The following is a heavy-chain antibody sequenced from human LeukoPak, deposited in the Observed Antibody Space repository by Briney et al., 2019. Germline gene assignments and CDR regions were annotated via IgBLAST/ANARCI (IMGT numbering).Heavy chain of an antibody. J-gene: IGHJ4*02. V-gene: IGHV4-30-2*05. CDR3: AREVAYYYDSSGPTDY. CDR2: IYHSGST. Sequence: SETLSLTCAVSGGSISSGGYSWSWIRQPPGKGLEWIGYIYHSGSTYYNPSLKSRVTISVDTSKNQFSLKLSSVTAADTAVYYCAREVAYYYDSSGPTDYWGQGTLVTVSS. CDR1: GGSISSGGYS. D-gene: IGHD3-22*01.